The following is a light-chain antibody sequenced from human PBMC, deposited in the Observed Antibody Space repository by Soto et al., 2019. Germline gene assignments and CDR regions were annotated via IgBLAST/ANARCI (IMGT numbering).Light chain of an antibody. J-gene: IGLJ1*01. CDR1: SSDVGGYNY. Sequence: QSALTQPPSASGSPGQSVTISCTGTSSDVGGYNYVSWYQQEPGKAPKLMIYEVTKRPSGVPDRFSGSKSGNTASLTISGLQAEDEADYYCSSDTGSSNFYVFGTGTKHTVL. V-gene: IGLV2-8*01. CDR2: EVT. CDR3: SSDTGSSNFYV.